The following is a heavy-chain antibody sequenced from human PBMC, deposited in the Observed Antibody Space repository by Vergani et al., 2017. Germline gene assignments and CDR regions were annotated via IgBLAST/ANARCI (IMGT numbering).Heavy chain of an antibody. D-gene: IGHD3-22*01. CDR2: IYYSGST. J-gene: IGHJ6*02. Sequence: QVQLQESGPGLVKPSETLSLTCTVSGGSISSYYWSWIRQHPGKGLEWIGYIYYSGSTNYNPSLKSRVNISVDTSKNQFSLKLSSVTAADTAVYYCARDTVQYYYDSSGYSDYYYYYGMDVWGQGTTVTVSS. V-gene: IGHV4-59*01. CDR3: ARDTVQYYYDSSGYSDYYYYYGMDV. CDR1: GGSISSYY.